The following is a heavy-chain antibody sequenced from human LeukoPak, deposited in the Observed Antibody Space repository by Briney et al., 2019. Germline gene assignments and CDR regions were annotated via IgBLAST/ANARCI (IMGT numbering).Heavy chain of an antibody. V-gene: IGHV1-2*02. D-gene: IGHD6-6*01. CDR1: GYTFTDYL. J-gene: IGHJ5*02. CDR2: INPNSGGT. CDR3: ARESSSVSIWFDP. Sequence: EASVKVSCKASGYTFTDYLLHWVRQAPGQGLEWMGWINPNSGGTNYAQKFQGRVTMTRDTSISTAYMELSRLRSDDTAVYYCARESSSVSIWFDPWGQGTLVTVSS.